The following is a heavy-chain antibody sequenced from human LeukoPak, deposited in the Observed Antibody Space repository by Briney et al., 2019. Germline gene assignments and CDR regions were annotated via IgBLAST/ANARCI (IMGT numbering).Heavy chain of an antibody. D-gene: IGHD1/OR15-1a*01. Sequence: PSETLSLTCTVSGYSISSGYYWGWIRQPPGKGLEWIGSIYHSGSTYYNPSLKSRVTISVDTSKNQFSLKLSSVTAADTAVYYCARDYGEHVDYWGQGTLVTVSS. CDR1: GYSISSGYY. CDR3: ARDYGEHVDY. V-gene: IGHV4-38-2*02. CDR2: IYHSGST. J-gene: IGHJ4*02.